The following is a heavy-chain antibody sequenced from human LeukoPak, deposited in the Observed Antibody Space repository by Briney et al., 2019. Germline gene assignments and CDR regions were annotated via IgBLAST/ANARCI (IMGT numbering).Heavy chain of an antibody. CDR1: GYSFTSYW. J-gene: IGHJ4*02. Sequence: GESLKISCKGSGYSFTSYWIGWVRQTPGKGLEWMGIIYPGDSDTRYSPSFQGQVTISADKSISTAYLQWSSLKASDTAMYYCARQPYYYDSSGYSFDYWGQGTLVTVSS. CDR2: IYPGDSDT. V-gene: IGHV5-51*01. D-gene: IGHD3-22*01. CDR3: ARQPYYYDSSGYSFDY.